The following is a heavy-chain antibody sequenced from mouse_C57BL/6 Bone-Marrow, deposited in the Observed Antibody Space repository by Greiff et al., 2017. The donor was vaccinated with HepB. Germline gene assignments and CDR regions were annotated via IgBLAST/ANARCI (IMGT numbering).Heavy chain of an antibody. D-gene: IGHD3-3*01. V-gene: IGHV1-80*01. J-gene: IGHJ4*01. CDR2: IYPGDGDT. Sequence: QVQLQQSGAELVKPGASVKISCKASGYAFSSYWMNWVKQRPGKGLEWIGQIYPGDGDTNYNGKFKGKATLTADKSSSTAYMQRSSLTSEDSAVYFCAKKRTGRGAMDDWGQGTSVTVSS. CDR1: GYAFSSYW. CDR3: AKKRTGRGAMDD.